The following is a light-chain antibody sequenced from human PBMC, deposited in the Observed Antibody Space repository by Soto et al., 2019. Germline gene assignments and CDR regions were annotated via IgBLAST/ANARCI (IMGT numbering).Light chain of an antibody. CDR1: QGISTG. Sequence: DIQMTQSPSSVSASVGDRVTITCRASQGISTGLAWYQLKPGKAPKLLIYAASSLQSGVPSRFSGSGSGSDFTLTISSLQPEDFETYYCQQAYRFTPTFGQGTKLEIK. CDR3: QQAYRFTPT. CDR2: AAS. J-gene: IGKJ2*01. V-gene: IGKV1-12*01.